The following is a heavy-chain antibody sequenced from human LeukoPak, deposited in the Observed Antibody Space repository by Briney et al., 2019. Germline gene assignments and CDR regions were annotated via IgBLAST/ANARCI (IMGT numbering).Heavy chain of an antibody. D-gene: IGHD3-10*01. CDR2: ISGSGGST. CDR1: GFTFSSYA. CDR3: AREGGSTSLAY. J-gene: IGHJ4*02. V-gene: IGHV3-23*01. Sequence: GGSLRLSCAASGFTFSSYAMSWVRQAPGKGLEWVSAISGSGGSTYYADSVKGRFTISRDNSKNTLYLQMNSLRAEDTAVYFCAREGGSTSLAYWGQGTLVTVSS.